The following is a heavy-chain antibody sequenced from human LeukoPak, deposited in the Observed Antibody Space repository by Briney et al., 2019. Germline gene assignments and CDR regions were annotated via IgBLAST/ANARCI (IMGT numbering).Heavy chain of an antibody. J-gene: IGHJ4*02. CDR2: IKTDGSQI. CDR3: ARDLNWETY. Sequence: GGSLRLSCAAAGFTFSSYWMSWVRQAPGKGLEWVANIKTDGSQIYYVDSVKGRFTISRDNAKNSLYLKMNSLRAEDTAVYYCARDLNWETYWGQGTLVSVSS. CDR1: GFTFSSYW. D-gene: IGHD7-27*01. V-gene: IGHV3-7*01.